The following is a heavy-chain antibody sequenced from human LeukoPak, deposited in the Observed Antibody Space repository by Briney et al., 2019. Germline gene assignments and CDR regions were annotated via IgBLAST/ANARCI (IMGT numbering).Heavy chain of an antibody. CDR3: ARDGISRYGAFDI. V-gene: IGHV1-2*02. J-gene: IGHJ3*02. CDR1: GYTFTGYY. CDR2: INPSTGGT. D-gene: IGHD5-18*01. Sequence: ASVKVSCRASGYTFTGYYMHWMRQAPGQGLEWMGWINPSTGGTNYAQKFQGRVTMTRDTSITTAYMELTSLRSDDTAVYYCARDGISRYGAFDIWGHGTMITVSS.